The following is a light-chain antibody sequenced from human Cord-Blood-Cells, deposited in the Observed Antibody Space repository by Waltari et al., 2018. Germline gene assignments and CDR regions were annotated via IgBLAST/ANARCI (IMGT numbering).Light chain of an antibody. V-gene: IGLV3-19*01. CDR2: GKN. J-gene: IGLJ3*02. CDR3: NSRDSSGNHNWV. Sequence: SSELTQAPAVSVALGQTVRITCQGDSLRSYYASWYQQKPGQAPVLVIYGKNNRPSGIPDRFSGSSSGNTASLTITGAQAEDEADYYCNSRDSSGNHNWVFGGGTKLTVL. CDR1: SLRSYY.